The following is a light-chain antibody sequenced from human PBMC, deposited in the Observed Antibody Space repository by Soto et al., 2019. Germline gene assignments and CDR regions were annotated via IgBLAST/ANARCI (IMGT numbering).Light chain of an antibody. CDR2: EVS. CDR3: SSYTTSNTPLYV. J-gene: IGLJ1*01. CDR1: SSDTAGYNY. V-gene: IGLV2-14*01. Sequence: QSALTQPASVSGSPGQSITISCTGTSSDTAGYNYVSWYQQHPGKAPKLMIYEVSNRPSGVSNRFSGSQSGNTASLTISGPQAEDEANYYCSSYTTSNTPLYVFGTGTRSPS.